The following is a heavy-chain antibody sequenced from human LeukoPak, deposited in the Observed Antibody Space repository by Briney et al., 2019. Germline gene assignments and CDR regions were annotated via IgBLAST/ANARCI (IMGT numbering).Heavy chain of an antibody. D-gene: IGHD6-6*01. V-gene: IGHV3-20*04. CDR2: INWNGGST. CDR3: ARDRLRGIGARGFDY. Sequence: GGALRLSCAASGFTFDDYGMSWGRQAPGKGLKWVSGINWNGGSTGYADSVKGRFTISRDNAKNSLYLQMNSLRAEDTALYYCARDRLRGIGARGFDYWGQGTIVNVSS. J-gene: IGHJ4*02. CDR1: GFTFDDYG.